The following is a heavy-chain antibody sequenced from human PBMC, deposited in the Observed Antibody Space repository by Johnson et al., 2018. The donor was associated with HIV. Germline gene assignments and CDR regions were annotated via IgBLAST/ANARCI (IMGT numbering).Heavy chain of an antibody. CDR3: ARQHNYDSSGQGGGLDI. D-gene: IGHD3-22*01. J-gene: IGHJ3*02. V-gene: IGHV3-20*04. CDR2: IDWNGGRQ. Sequence: MLLVESGGGVVRPGGSLRLSCAASGFTFDDYGMSWVRQAPGKGLEWVSGIDWNGGRQGYVDSVKGRFTISRDNAKNSLYMEMNSLRAEDTALYYCARQHNYDSSGQGGGLDIWGQGTMVTVSS. CDR1: GFTFDDYG.